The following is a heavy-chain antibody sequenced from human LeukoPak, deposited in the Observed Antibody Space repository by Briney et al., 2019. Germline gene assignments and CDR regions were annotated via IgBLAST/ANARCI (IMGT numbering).Heavy chain of an antibody. D-gene: IGHD3-22*01. J-gene: IGHJ4*02. CDR1: GGSISSGGYS. CDR2: IYYSGST. V-gene: IGHV4-30-2*05. Sequence: SQTLSLTCAVSGGSISSGGYSWSWIRQPPGKGLEWIGYIYYSGSTYYNPSLKGRVTISVDTSKNQFSLKLSSVTAADTAVYYCAGGGYYDSSGPLDYWGQGTLVTVSS. CDR3: AGGGYYDSSGPLDY.